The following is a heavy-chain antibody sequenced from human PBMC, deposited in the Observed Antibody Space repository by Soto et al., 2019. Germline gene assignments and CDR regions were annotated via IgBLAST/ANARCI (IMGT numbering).Heavy chain of an antibody. CDR2: IYYSGST. Sequence: SETLSLTCTVSGCSISSYYLSWIRQPPGKGLEWIGYIYYSGSTKYNPSHKSRVTISVDTSKNQFSLKLSSVPAADTAVYDCARERVVPAGNWFDPWGQGTLVTVSS. J-gene: IGHJ5*02. V-gene: IGHV4-59*01. CDR1: GCSISSYY. CDR3: ARERVVPAGNWFDP. D-gene: IGHD2-2*01.